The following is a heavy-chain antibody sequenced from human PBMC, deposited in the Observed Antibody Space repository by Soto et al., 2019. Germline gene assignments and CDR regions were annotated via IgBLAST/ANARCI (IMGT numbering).Heavy chain of an antibody. CDR2: INAGNGNT. CDR3: AREVIVVNSADAFDI. V-gene: IGHV1-3*01. J-gene: IGHJ3*02. CDR1: GYTFTSYA. D-gene: IGHD3-22*01. Sequence: ASVKVSCKASGYTFTSYAMHWVRQAPGQRLEWMGWINAGNGNTKYSQKFQGRVTITRDTSTSTAYMELRSLRSDDTAVYYCAREVIVVNSADAFDIWGQGTMVTVSS.